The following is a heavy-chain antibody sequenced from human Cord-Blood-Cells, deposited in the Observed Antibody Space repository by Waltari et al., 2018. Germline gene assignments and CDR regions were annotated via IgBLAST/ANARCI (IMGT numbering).Heavy chain of an antibody. CDR3: ARPYDFWRGSFDY. D-gene: IGHD3-3*01. V-gene: IGHV1-69*01. J-gene: IGHJ4*02. Sequence: QVQLVQSGAEVKKPGSSVKVSCKDSGGSFSSYAISWVRQAPGQGLEWMGGFIPICGTANYAQKFQGRVTITADEATRTAYMALSSLRSEDTAVYYCARPYDFWRGSFDYWGQGTLVTVSS. CDR2: FIPICGTA. CDR1: GGSFSSYA.